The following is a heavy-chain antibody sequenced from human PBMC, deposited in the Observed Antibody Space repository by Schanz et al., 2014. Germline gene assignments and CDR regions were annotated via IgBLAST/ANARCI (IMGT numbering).Heavy chain of an antibody. CDR3: ARDRSAVEITPVDI. Sequence: QVQLVESGGGVVRPGRSLRLSCAASGFTFNNYGMHWVRQAPGKGLEWVAVIWYDGTDSYYADTVKGRFTISRDNSKNTLYLQMTSLRAEDTAVYYCARDRSAVEITPVDIWGQGTMVTVSS. CDR2: IWYDGTDS. J-gene: IGHJ3*02. V-gene: IGHV3-33*01. CDR1: GFTFNNYG. D-gene: IGHD2-21*01.